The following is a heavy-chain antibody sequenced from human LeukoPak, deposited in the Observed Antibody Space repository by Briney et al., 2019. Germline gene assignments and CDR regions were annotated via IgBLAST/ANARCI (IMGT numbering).Heavy chain of an antibody. Sequence: GKSLRLSCAASGLTVSIYTMHWVRQASGKGLEWVALISYDGSNKYYADSVKGRFTISRDNSKSTLYLQMNSLRAEDTAVYYCAKSHGSYDAFDIWGQGTMVTVSS. J-gene: IGHJ3*02. CDR1: GLTVSIYT. V-gene: IGHV3-30*01. CDR2: ISYDGSNK. D-gene: IGHD3-10*01. CDR3: AKSHGSYDAFDI.